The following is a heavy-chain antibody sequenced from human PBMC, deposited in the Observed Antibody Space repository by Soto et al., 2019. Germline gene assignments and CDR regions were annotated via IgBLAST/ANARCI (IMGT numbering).Heavy chain of an antibody. CDR1: GGSFSGYY. D-gene: IGHD4-17*01. V-gene: IGHV4-34*01. Sequence: QVQLQQWGAGLLKPSETLSLTCAVYGGSFSGYYWSWIRQPPGKGLEWIGEINHSGSTNYNPSLKSRVTISVDTSKTQFSLKLSSVTAADTAVYYCARGRGAKTPRMDVWGQGTTVTVSS. CDR2: INHSGST. CDR3: ARGRGAKTPRMDV. J-gene: IGHJ6*02.